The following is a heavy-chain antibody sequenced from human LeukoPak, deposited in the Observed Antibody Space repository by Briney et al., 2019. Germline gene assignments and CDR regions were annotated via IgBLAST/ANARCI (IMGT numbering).Heavy chain of an antibody. Sequence: GGSLRLSCAASGFTFSSYPMHWVRQAPGKGLEWVAVISHDGSNKYYADSVKGRFTISRDNSKNTLYVQMNSLRPEDTAVYYCARDRGATYYYYAMDVWGQGTTVTVSS. CDR2: ISHDGSNK. CDR1: GFTFSSYP. V-gene: IGHV3-30-3*01. J-gene: IGHJ6*02. CDR3: ARDRGATYYYYAMDV.